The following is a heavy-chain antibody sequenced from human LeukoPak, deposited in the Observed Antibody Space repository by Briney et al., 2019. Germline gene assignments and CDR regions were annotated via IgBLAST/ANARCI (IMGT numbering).Heavy chain of an antibody. Sequence: SQTLSLTCTVSGGSISSGGYYWSWIRQPPGKGLEWIGYIYHSGSTYYNPSLKSRVTISVDRSKNQFSLKLSSVTAADTAVYYCARDKVGATRADAFDIWGQGTMVTVSS. V-gene: IGHV4-30-2*01. CDR2: IYHSGST. J-gene: IGHJ3*02. D-gene: IGHD1-26*01. CDR1: GGSISSGGYY. CDR3: ARDKVGATRADAFDI.